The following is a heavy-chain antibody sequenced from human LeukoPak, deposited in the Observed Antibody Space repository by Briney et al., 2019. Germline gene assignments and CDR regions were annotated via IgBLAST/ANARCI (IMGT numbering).Heavy chain of an antibody. D-gene: IGHD3-10*01. CDR3: ARAAVLGGPRGDY. CDR1: GYTFTSNY. J-gene: IGHJ4*02. V-gene: IGHV1-46*01. Sequence: ASVRVSCKAFGYTFTSNYMHWVRQAPGQGPEWMGVISPSGGSTTYAQKLQGRVTMTTDTSTSTAYMELRSLRSDDTAVYYCARAAVLGGPRGDYWGQGTLVTVSS. CDR2: ISPSGGST.